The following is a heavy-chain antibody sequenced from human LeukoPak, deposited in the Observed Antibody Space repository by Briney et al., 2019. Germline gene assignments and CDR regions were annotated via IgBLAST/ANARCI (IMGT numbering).Heavy chain of an antibody. CDR2: INHSGST. Sequence: SETLSLTCAVYGGSFSGYYWSWIRQPPGKGLEWIGEINHSGSTNYNPSLKSRVTISVDTSKNQFSLKLSSVTAADTAVYYCARGYYYDSSGYYRGVYYFDYWGQGTLVTVSS. CDR3: ARGYYYDSSGYYRGVYYFDY. D-gene: IGHD3-22*01. V-gene: IGHV4-34*01. CDR1: GGSFSGYY. J-gene: IGHJ4*02.